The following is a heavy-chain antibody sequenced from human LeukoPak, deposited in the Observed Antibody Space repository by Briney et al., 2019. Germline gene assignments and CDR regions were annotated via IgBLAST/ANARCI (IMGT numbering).Heavy chain of an antibody. Sequence: PSETLSLTCAVYGGSFIGYYWSWIRQPPGKGLEWIGEINHFGSTNYNPSLKSRVTISIDTSKNQFSLKLTSVTAADTAVYYCARPVPSRLGWFDPWGQGTLVTVSS. CDR1: GGSFIGYY. J-gene: IGHJ5*02. D-gene: IGHD1-1*01. CDR2: INHFGST. V-gene: IGHV4-34*01. CDR3: ARPVPSRLGWFDP.